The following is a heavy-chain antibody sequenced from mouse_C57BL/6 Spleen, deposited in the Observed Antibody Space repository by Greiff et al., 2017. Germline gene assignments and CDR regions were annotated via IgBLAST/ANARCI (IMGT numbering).Heavy chain of an antibody. CDR2: INPNNGGT. J-gene: IGHJ4*01. V-gene: IGHV1-18*01. CDR1: GYTFTDYN. D-gene: IGHD1-1*01. Sequence: VQLQQSGPELVKPGASVKIPCKASGYTFTDYNMDWVKQSHGKSLEWIGDINPNNGGTNYNQKFKGKATLTVDKSSSTAYMELRSLTSEDTAVYYCARYNYYGSSHYAMDYWGQGTSVTVSS. CDR3: ARYNYYGSSHYAMDY.